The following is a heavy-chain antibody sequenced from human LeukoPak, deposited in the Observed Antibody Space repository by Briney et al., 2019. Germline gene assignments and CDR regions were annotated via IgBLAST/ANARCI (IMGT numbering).Heavy chain of an antibody. CDR1: GGSISSGDYY. D-gene: IGHD3-16*01. V-gene: IGHV4-30-4*01. CDR2: IYYSGST. CDR3: ALFPGEGDSFDI. J-gene: IGHJ3*02. Sequence: PSETLSLTCTVSGGSISSGDYYWSWIRQPPGEGLEWIGYIYYSGSTSYNPSLKSRLTISVDTSKNQFSLKLSSVTAADTAVYYCALFPGEGDSFDIWGQGTMVTVSS.